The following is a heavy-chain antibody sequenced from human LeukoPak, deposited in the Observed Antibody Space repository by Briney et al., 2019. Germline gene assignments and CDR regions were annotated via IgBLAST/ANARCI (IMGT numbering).Heavy chain of an antibody. J-gene: IGHJ4*02. CDR3: AKVKYCGGDCYSNYYFDY. V-gene: IGHV3-23*01. Sequence: GGSLRLSCAASGFTFSSYAMSWVRQAPGKGLEWVSAISGSGGSTYYADSVKGRFTISRDNSKNTLYLQMNSLRAEDTAVYYCAKVKYCGGDCYSNYYFDYWGQGTLVTVSS. D-gene: IGHD2-21*02. CDR2: ISGSGGST. CDR1: GFTFSSYA.